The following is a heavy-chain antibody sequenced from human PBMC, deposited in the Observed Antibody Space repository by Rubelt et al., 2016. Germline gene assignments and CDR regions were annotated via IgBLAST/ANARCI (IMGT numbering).Heavy chain of an antibody. Sequence: QVQLVQSGAEVKKPGASVKVSCKASGYTFTTYYMHWVRQTPGQGLEWMAWINPNSGVTNYAQKLQSRVALTRDTSISTVSMGLGRRTSDETAVYYCVRENWYYDNWGQGTLVTVSS. D-gene: IGHD1-7*01. CDR2: INPNSGVT. CDR1: GYTFTTYY. J-gene: IGHJ4*02. CDR3: VRENWYYDN. V-gene: IGHV1-2*02.